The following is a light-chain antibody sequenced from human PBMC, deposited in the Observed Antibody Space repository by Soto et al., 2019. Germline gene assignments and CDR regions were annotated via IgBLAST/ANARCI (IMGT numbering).Light chain of an antibody. J-gene: IGLJ3*02. CDR3: QSYDSGLSGSWV. CDR2: ANN. Sequence: QLVLTQPPSVSGAPGQRVAISCTGSSSNIGAGYDVHWYQQLPGTAPKLLIYANNNRPSGVPDRFSGSKSGTSASLAITGLQAEDEAAYYCQSYDSGLSGSWVFGGGTKVTVL. V-gene: IGLV1-40*01. CDR1: SSNIGAGYD.